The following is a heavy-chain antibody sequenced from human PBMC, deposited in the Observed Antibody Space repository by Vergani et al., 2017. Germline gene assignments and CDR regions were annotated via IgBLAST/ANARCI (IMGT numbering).Heavy chain of an antibody. CDR3: ASNVEMATITVY. CDR2: IYYSGST. V-gene: IGHV4-39*07. D-gene: IGHD5-24*01. J-gene: IGHJ4*02. CDR1: GGSISSSSYY. Sequence: QLQLQESGPGLVKPSETLSLTCTVSGGSISSSSYYWGWIRQPPGKGLEWIGSIYYSGSTYYNPSLKSQVTISVDTSKNQFSLKPSSVTAADTAVYYCASNVEMATITVYWGQGTLVTVSS.